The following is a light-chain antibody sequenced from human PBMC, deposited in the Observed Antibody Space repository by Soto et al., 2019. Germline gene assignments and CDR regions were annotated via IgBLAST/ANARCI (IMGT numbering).Light chain of an antibody. CDR1: SSNIGAGYD. CDR2: GNN. CDR3: QSYDSSLRVV. V-gene: IGLV1-40*01. J-gene: IGLJ2*01. Sequence: QSVLTQPPSVSGAPGQRVTISCTGSSSNIGAGYDVHWYQQLPGTAPKLLIYGNNNRPSGVPDRFSGSKSGTSASLAITGLQAGDEADYYCQSYDSSLRVVFGGGTKLTVL.